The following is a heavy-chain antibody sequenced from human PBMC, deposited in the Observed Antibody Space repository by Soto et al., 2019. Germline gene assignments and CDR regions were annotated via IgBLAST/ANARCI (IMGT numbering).Heavy chain of an antibody. Sequence: SETLSLTCAVYGGSFSGYYWSWIRQPPGKGLEWIGEINHSGSTNYNPSLKSRVTISVDTSKNQFSLKLSSVTAADTAVYYCARGPKLRCLEWLPTSLYGMDVWGQGTTVTVSS. V-gene: IGHV4-34*01. D-gene: IGHD3-3*01. CDR1: GGSFSGYY. CDR2: INHSGST. J-gene: IGHJ6*02. CDR3: ARGPKLRCLEWLPTSLYGMDV.